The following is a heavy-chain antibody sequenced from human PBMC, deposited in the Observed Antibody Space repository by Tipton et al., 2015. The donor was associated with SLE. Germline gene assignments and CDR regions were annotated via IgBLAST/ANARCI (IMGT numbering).Heavy chain of an antibody. CDR2: ISYDGSNK. J-gene: IGHJ4*02. CDR3: AKTLYSGSYYERYYFDY. CDR1: GFTFSSYG. Sequence: RSLRLSCAASGFTFSSYGMHWVRQAPGKGLEWVAVISYDGSNKYYADSVKGRFTISKDNSKNTLYLQMNSLRAEDTAVYYCAKTLYSGSYYERYYFDYWGQGTLVTVSS. V-gene: IGHV3-30*18. D-gene: IGHD1-26*01.